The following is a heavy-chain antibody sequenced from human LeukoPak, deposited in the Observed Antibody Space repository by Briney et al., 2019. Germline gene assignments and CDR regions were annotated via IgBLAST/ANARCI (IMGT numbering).Heavy chain of an antibody. D-gene: IGHD4-23*01. V-gene: IGHV1-69*04. CDR1: GGTFSSYA. CDR2: IIPILGIA. Sequence: GASVKVSCKASGGTFSSYAISWVRQAPGQGLEWMGRIIPILGIANYAQKFQGRVTITADKSTSTAYMELSSLRSEDTAVYYCARGQAVVTPYYYYGMDVWSQGTTVTVSS. CDR3: ARGQAVVTPYYYYGMDV. J-gene: IGHJ6*02.